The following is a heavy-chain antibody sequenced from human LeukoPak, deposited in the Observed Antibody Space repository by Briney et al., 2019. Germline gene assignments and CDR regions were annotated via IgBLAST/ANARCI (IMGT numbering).Heavy chain of an antibody. CDR1: GFTFTSYY. J-gene: IGHJ4*01. CDR3: ARDVGITVVRGTFDY. CDR2: INPSGGRT. Sequence: ASVKVSCKASGFTFTSYYMHWVRQAPGQGLEWIGIINPSGGRTRYAQRLQGRDTMTRDTSTSTVYMELSSLRSEDTAVYYCARDVGITVVRGTFDYWGQGTLVTVSS. V-gene: IGHV1-46*01. D-gene: IGHD3-10*01.